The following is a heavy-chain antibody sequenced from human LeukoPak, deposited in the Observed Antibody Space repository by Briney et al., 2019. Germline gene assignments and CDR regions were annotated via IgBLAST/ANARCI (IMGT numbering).Heavy chain of an antibody. J-gene: IGHJ4*02. D-gene: IGHD3-10*01. Sequence: GRSLRLSCAASGFIFSRYGMHWVRQAPGKGLEWVAVISYDGSNKDYADSVKGRFTISRDNFKNTLYLQMNSLRAEDTAVYYCARSLWFPYYFDYWGQGTLVTVSS. CDR1: GFIFSRYG. CDR3: ARSLWFPYYFDY. CDR2: ISYDGSNK. V-gene: IGHV3-30*03.